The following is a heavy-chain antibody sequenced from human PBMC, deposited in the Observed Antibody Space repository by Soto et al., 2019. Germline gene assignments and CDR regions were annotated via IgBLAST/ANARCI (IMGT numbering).Heavy chain of an antibody. J-gene: IGHJ3*02. Sequence: SETLSLTCTVSGGSISSGDYYWSWIRQPPGKGLDWVGYIYYSGSTYYNPSLKSRVTISVDTSKHQFSLKLSSVTAADTDVYYCATLNTTYYYDTTHDAFQIWGEGTTVTVSS. CDR3: ATLNTTYYYDTTHDAFQI. V-gene: IGHV4-30-4*01. CDR1: GGSISSGDYY. CDR2: IYYSGST. D-gene: IGHD3-22*01.